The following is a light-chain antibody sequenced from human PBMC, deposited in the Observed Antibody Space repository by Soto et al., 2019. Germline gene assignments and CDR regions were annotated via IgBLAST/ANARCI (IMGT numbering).Light chain of an antibody. V-gene: IGKV1-39*01. CDR1: QSISNH. Sequence: QMTQSPSSLSASVADKVIITCRASQSISNHLNWYQQKPGKAPKLLIFAASSLQSGVPSRFSGSRSGPDFTLTISSLQPEDFATYYCQQSYSSPPTFGQGTKVEIK. CDR2: AAS. CDR3: QQSYSSPPT. J-gene: IGKJ1*01.